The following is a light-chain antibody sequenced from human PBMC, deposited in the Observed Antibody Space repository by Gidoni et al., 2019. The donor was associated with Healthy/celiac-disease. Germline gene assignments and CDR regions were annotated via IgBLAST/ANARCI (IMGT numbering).Light chain of an antibody. CDR1: QSISRW. V-gene: IGKV1-12*01. CDR2: AAS. CDR3: QQANSFPRPT. Sequence: DIQMTQPPSSVSAAVGDRVTITCRASQSISRWLAWYQQKPGKAPKLLIYAASSLQSGVPLRFSGSGSGTDFTLTISSLQPEDFATYYCQQANSFPRPTFGQGTKVEIK. J-gene: IGKJ1*01.